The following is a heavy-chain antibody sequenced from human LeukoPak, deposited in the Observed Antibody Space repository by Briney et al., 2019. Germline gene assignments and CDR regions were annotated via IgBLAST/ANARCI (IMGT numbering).Heavy chain of an antibody. CDR3: AREGGEYCSITSCYLDY. CDR1: GFTFSSYW. V-gene: IGHV3-7*01. Sequence: PGGSLRLSCAASGFTFSSYWMSWVRQAPGKGLEWVANIKQDGSEKYYVDSVKGRFTISRDNAKNSLYLQMNSLRAEDTAVYYCAREGGEYCSITSCYLDYWGQGTLVTSPQ. J-gene: IGHJ4*02. D-gene: IGHD2-2*01. CDR2: IKQDGSEK.